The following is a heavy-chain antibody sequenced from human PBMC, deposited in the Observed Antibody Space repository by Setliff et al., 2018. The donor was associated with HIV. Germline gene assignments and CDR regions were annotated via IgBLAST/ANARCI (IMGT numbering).Heavy chain of an antibody. CDR2: IYNDGST. J-gene: IGHJ6*03. CDR1: VDTFTTTSHS. Sequence: TLSLTYDASVDTFTTTSHSLAWLRQPAGKELEWIGHIYNDGSTIYNPSLKSRLTIPIDTSKNEFSLRLTAVTAADTAVYYCASEARTRSTYYYSMDVWGKGTTVTVSS. V-gene: IGHV4-61*09. D-gene: IGHD2-2*01. CDR3: ASEARTRSTYYYSMDV.